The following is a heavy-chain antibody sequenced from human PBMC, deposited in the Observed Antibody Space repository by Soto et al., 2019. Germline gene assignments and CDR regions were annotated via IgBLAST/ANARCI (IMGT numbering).Heavy chain of an antibody. V-gene: IGHV5-10-1*01. J-gene: IGHJ6*02. CDR1: GYSFTSYW. CDR3: ARGYDILTGPYVMDV. Sequence: GESLKISCKGSGYSFTSYWISWVRQMPGKGPEWMRRIDPSDSYTNYSPSFQGHVTISADKSISTAYLQWSSLKASDTAMYYCARGYDILTGPYVMDVWGQGTTVPVSS. CDR2: IDPSDSYT. D-gene: IGHD3-9*01.